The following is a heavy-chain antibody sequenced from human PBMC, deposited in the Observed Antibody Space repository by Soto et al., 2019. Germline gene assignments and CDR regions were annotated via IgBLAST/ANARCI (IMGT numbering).Heavy chain of an antibody. CDR1: GYTFTGYY. V-gene: IGHV1-2*04. Sequence: QVQLVQSGAEVKKPGASVKVSCKASGYTFTGYYMHWVRQAPGQGLEWMGWINPNSGGTNYAQKFQGWVTMTRDTSISTAYMELSGLRSDDTAVYYCARGGVWGSGSHLGWYFDLWGRGTLVTVSS. CDR2: INPNSGGT. D-gene: IGHD3-10*01. J-gene: IGHJ2*01. CDR3: ARGGVWGSGSHLGWYFDL.